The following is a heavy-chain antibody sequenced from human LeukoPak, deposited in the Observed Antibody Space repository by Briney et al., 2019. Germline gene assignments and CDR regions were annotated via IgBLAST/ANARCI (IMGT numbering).Heavy chain of an antibody. V-gene: IGHV3-48*04. CDR2: ISSSSSTI. D-gene: IGHD3-3*01. CDR3: ASTPPFWSGLWYFDL. CDR1: GFTFSSYS. Sequence: GGSLRLSCAASGFTFSSYSMNWVRQAPGKGLEWVSYISSSSSTIYYADSVKGRFTISRDNAKNSLYLQMNSLRAEDTAVYYCASTPPFWSGLWYFDLWGRGTLVTVSS. J-gene: IGHJ2*01.